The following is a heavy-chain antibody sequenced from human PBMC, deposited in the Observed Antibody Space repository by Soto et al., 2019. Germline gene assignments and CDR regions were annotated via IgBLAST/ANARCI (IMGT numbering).Heavy chain of an antibody. D-gene: IGHD3-3*01. CDR2: INPNSGAT. Sequence: QVQLVKSGAEVKKPGASVKVSCKASGYTFTGYFMHWVRQAPGQGLEWMGWINPNSGATKYAQKFRGRVTLSRDTSVRTAYMELSGLRSDDTAVYYCARGGGTILAPLPWGQGTLVTVSS. CDR1: GYTFTGYF. CDR3: ARGGGTILAPLP. V-gene: IGHV1-2*02. J-gene: IGHJ5*02.